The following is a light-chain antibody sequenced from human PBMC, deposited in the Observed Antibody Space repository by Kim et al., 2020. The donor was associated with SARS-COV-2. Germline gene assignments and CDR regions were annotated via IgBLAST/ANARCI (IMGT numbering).Light chain of an antibody. V-gene: IGLV2-14*03. J-gene: IGLJ3*02. CDR1: FRY. CDR3: NSFTVRNTVL. CDR2: DVH. Sequence: FRYVSWYQQHPGKAPKLILYDVHKRPSGISSRFSGSKSAYTASLTISGLLPEDEADYYCNSFTVRNTVLFGGGTKVTVL.